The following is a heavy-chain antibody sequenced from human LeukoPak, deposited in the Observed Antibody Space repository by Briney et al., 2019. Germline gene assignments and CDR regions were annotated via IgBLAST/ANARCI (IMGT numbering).Heavy chain of an antibody. Sequence: TSETLSLTCNVSGDSISSSSYFWDWIRQPPGKGLEWIGNVYYTGDTHYNPSLESRVTISVDRSKNQFSLKLSSVTAADTAVYYCAGYIYDSSGKFDYWGQGTLVTVSP. CDR2: VYYTGDT. V-gene: IGHV4-39*07. CDR1: GDSISSSSYF. D-gene: IGHD3-22*01. CDR3: AGYIYDSSGKFDY. J-gene: IGHJ4*02.